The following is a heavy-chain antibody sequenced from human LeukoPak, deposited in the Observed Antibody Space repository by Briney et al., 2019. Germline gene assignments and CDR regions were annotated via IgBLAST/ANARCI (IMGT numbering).Heavy chain of an antibody. V-gene: IGHV3-23*01. J-gene: IGHJ1*01. CDR2: ISSSGGNT. CDR1: GFTFGSYA. D-gene: IGHD1-26*01. CDR3: VKDFGSGWIKSTYSQR. Sequence: GGSLRLSCAASGFTFGSYAMNWVRQAPGKGLEWVSLISSSGGNTKYANSVSGRFTISRDNSENTVSLQMTSLRAEDTAIYFCVKDFGSGWIKSTYSQRWGQGTLVTVSS.